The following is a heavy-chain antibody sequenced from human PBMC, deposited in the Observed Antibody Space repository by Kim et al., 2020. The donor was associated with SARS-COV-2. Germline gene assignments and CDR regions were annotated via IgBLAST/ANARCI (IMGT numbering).Heavy chain of an antibody. V-gene: IGHV1-24*01. CDR3: ATGPPTYGSGSYYNGWFDP. CDR2: FDPEDGET. D-gene: IGHD3-10*01. J-gene: IGHJ5*02. Sequence: ASVKVSCKVSGYTLTELSMHWVRQAPGKGLEWMGGFDPEDGETIYAQKFQGRVTMTEDTSTDTVYMELSSLRSVDTAVYYCATGPPTYGSGSYYNGWFDPWGQGTLVTVSS. CDR1: GYTLTELS.